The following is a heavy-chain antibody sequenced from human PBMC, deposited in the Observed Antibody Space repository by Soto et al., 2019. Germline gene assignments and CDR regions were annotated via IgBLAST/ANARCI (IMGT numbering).Heavy chain of an antibody. V-gene: IGHV3-23*01. CDR2: ISGSGGST. J-gene: IGHJ4*02. CDR1: GFTFSSYA. D-gene: IGHD2-2*01. CDR3: AKIEVVPAAMSGMIDY. Sequence: GGSLRLSCAASGFTFSSYAMSWVRQAPGKGLEWVSAISGSGGSTYYADSVKGRFTISRDNSKNTLYLQMNSLRAEDTAVYYCAKIEVVPAAMSGMIDYWGQGTLVTVSS.